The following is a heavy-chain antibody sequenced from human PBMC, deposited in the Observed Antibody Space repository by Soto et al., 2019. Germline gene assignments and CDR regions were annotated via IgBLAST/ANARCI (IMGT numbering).Heavy chain of an antibody. CDR3: ARRYGYSFDY. V-gene: IGHV4-61*05. Sequence: SETLSLTCTVSGGSISSSSYYWSWIRQPPGKGPEWIGYIYYSGSTNYNPSLKSRVTISVDTSKNQFSLKLSSVTAADTAVYYCARRYGYSFDYWGQGTLVTVSS. J-gene: IGHJ4*02. CDR2: IYYSGST. D-gene: IGHD1-1*01. CDR1: GGSISSSSYY.